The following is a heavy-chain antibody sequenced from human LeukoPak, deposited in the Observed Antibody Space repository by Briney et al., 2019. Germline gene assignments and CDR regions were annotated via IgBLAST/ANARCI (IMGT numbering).Heavy chain of an antibody. V-gene: IGHV4-4*09. J-gene: IGHJ5*02. CDR1: GGSISGYY. Sequence: SETLSLTCSVSGGSISGYYWNWIRQPPGKGLEWIGYTYSSGSTNYNPPLRSRVTISVDTSKNQFSLMLTSVTAADTAIYYCTRHFSRRGSRFDPWGQGTLVTVSS. CDR3: TRHFSRRGSRFDP. CDR2: TYSSGST. D-gene: IGHD2-2*01.